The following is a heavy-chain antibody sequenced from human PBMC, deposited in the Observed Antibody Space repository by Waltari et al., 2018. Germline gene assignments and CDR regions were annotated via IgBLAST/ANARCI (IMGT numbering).Heavy chain of an antibody. CDR3: ARDYAHYDILTGYYRWFDY. Sequence: EVQLVESGGGLVQTGGSLRLSCAASGFTFSSYEMNWVRQAPGKGLERVSYISSSGSTIYYADSVKGRFTISRDNAKNSLYLQMNSLRAEDTAVYYCARDYAHYDILTGYYRWFDYWGQGTLVTVSS. D-gene: IGHD3-9*01. CDR1: GFTFSSYE. CDR2: ISSSGSTI. J-gene: IGHJ4*02. V-gene: IGHV3-48*03.